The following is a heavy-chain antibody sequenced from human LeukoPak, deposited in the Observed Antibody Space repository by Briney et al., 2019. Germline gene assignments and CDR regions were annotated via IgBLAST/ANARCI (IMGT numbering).Heavy chain of an antibody. J-gene: IGHJ4*02. D-gene: IGHD6-13*01. CDR2: ISSSGSTI. Sequence: GGSLRLSCAASGFTFSDYYMSWIRQAPGKGLEWVSYISSSGSTIYYTDSVKGRFTISRDNAKNSLYLQMNSLRAEDTAVYYCAREENIAAAGIGFDYWGQGTLVTVSS. CDR1: GFTFSDYY. CDR3: AREENIAAAGIGFDY. V-gene: IGHV3-11*01.